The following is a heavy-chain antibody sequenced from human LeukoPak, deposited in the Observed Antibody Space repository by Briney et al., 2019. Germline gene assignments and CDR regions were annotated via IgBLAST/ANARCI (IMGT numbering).Heavy chain of an antibody. CDR2: INQDGSEK. CDR1: AFIFSYYW. J-gene: IGHJ5*02. D-gene: IGHD6-19*01. CDR3: AREGGSGWYSGWFDP. Sequence: GGSLRLSCAPSAFIFSYYWMSWVRQAPGKGLEWVANINQDGSEKRYVDFAKGRFTISRDNAENLLYLQMNNLRAEDTAVYYCAREGGSGWYSGWFDPWGQGTLVTVSS. V-gene: IGHV3-7*03.